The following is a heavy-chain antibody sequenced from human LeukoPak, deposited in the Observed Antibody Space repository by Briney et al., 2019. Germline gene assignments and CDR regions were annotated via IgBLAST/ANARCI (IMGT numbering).Heavy chain of an antibody. D-gene: IGHD4-23*01. CDR1: GGPFSGYF. CDR3: ARDPTTVVTVPYYFDD. Sequence: PSETLSLTCAVSGGPFSGYFWNWIRQPPGKSLEWIGEINDRGITNYNPSLKSRVTISVDTSRNQFSLKLTSVTAADTAVYYCARDPTTVVTVPYYFDDWGQGTLVTVSS. CDR2: INDRGIT. J-gene: IGHJ4*02. V-gene: IGHV4-34*01.